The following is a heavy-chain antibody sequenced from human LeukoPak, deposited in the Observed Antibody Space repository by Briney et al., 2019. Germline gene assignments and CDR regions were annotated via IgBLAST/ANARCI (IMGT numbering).Heavy chain of an antibody. Sequence: GASVKGSCKASGYTFTSYYMHWVRQAPGQGLEWMGIINPSGGSTSYAQKFQGRVTMTRDTSTSTVYMELSSLRSEDTAVYYCARGRYSGYDWGKNWFDPWGQGTLVTVSS. D-gene: IGHD5-12*01. V-gene: IGHV1-46*01. CDR3: ARGRYSGYDWGKNWFDP. CDR2: INPSGGST. J-gene: IGHJ5*02. CDR1: GYTFTSYY.